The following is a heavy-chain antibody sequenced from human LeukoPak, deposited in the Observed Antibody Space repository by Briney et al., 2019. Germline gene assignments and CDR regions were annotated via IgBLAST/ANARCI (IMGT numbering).Heavy chain of an antibody. Sequence: GRSLRLSCAASGFTFSSYGTHWVRQAPGKGLVWVSRINSDGSSTSYADSVKGRFTISRDNAKNALYLQMNSLRAEDTALYYCARMDSSGYTYFDYWGQGTLVTVSS. V-gene: IGHV3-74*01. D-gene: IGHD3-22*01. CDR2: INSDGSST. CDR3: ARMDSSGYTYFDY. J-gene: IGHJ4*02. CDR1: GFTFSSYG.